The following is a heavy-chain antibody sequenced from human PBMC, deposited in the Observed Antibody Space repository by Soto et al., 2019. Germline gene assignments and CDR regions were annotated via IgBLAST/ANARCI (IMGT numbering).Heavy chain of an antibody. CDR2: IYYSGST. D-gene: IGHD5-12*01. V-gene: IGHV4-59*01. J-gene: IGHJ4*02. Sequence: QVQLVESGGGVVQPGRSLRLSCAASGFTFSSYGMHWVRQAPGKGLEWIGYIYYSGSTNYNPSLKSRVTISVDTSKNQFSLKLSSVTAADTAVYYCASGYSGYWGYWGQGTLVTVSS. CDR1: GFTFSSYG. CDR3: ASGYSGYWGY.